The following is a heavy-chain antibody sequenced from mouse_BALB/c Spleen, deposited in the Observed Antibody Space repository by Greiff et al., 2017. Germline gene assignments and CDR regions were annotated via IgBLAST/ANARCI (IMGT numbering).Heavy chain of an antibody. V-gene: IGHV14-3*02. CDR1: GFNIKDTY. J-gene: IGHJ3*01. D-gene: IGHD1-1*01. Sequence: VQLQQSGAELVKPGASVKLSCTASGFNIKDTYMHWVKQRPEQGLEWIGRIDPANGNTKYDPKFQGKATITADTSSNTAYLQLSSLTSEDTAVYYCARESYYYGSSYGFADWGQGTLVTVSA. CDR3: ARESYYYGSSYGFAD. CDR2: IDPANGNT.